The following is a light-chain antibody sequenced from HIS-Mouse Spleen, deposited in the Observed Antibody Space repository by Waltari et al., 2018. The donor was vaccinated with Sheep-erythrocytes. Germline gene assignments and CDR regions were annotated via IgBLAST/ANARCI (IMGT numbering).Light chain of an antibody. CDR2: ASV. V-gene: IGKV1-6*01. CDR3: LQDYNSPYT. J-gene: IGKJ2*01. CDR1: QGIRNY. Sequence: AIQMTQSPSSLSASVGDRVTITCRASQGIRNYLGWYQQKPGKAPTLLIYASVSLQSGVPSMFSGSGSGEDFTLTISLLHHEDFATYYCLQDYNSPYTFGQGTKLEIK.